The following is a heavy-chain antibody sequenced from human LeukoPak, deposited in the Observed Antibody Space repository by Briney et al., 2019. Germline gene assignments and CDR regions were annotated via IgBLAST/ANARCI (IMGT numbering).Heavy chain of an antibody. D-gene: IGHD6-6*01. CDR3: ARDHSSSSPPKY. V-gene: IGHV4-59*01. Sequence: SETLSLTCTVPGGSISSYYWSWIRQPPGKGLEWIGYIYYSGSTNYNPSLKSRVTISVDTSKNQFSLRLSSVTAADTAVYYCARDHSSSSPPKYWGQGTLVTVSS. J-gene: IGHJ4*02. CDR1: GGSISSYY. CDR2: IYYSGST.